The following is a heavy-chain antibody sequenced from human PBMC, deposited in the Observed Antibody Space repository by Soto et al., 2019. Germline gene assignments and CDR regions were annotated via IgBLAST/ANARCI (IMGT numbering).Heavy chain of an antibody. CDR1: GGSISSYY. CDR3: ARSEGVAARTKYYYYYGMDV. J-gene: IGHJ6*02. CDR2: IYYSGST. D-gene: IGHD6-6*01. Sequence: LSLTCTVSGGSISSYYWSWIRQSPGKGLEWIGYIYYSGSTNYNPSLKSRVTISVDTSKNQFSLKLSSVTAADTAVYYCARSEGVAARTKYYYYYGMDVWGQGTTVTVSS. V-gene: IGHV4-59*01.